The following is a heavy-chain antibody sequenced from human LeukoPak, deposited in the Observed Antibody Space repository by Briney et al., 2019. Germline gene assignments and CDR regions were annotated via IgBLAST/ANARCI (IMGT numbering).Heavy chain of an antibody. D-gene: IGHD3-22*01. V-gene: IGHV1-18*01. CDR3: ARATGYDSSGYFDFVNYYYYGMDV. J-gene: IGHJ6*02. Sequence: ASVKVSCKASGGTFSSYAISWVRQAPGQGLEWMGWISAYNGNTNYAQKLQGRVTMTTDTSTSTAYMELRSLRSDDTAVYYCARATGYDSSGYFDFVNYYYYGMDVWGQGTTVTVSS. CDR1: GGTFSSYA. CDR2: ISAYNGNT.